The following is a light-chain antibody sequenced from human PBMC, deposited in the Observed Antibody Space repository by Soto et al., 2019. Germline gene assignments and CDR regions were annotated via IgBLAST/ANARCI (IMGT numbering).Light chain of an antibody. J-gene: IGLJ2*01. Sequence: QSVLTQPPSVSGAPGQRVTISCTGSSSNIGAGYDVHWYQQLPGTAPKLLIYGNSNRPSGVPDRCSGSKSGTSASLAITGLQAAAEADYYCQSYDSSQSGPVVFGGGTELTVL. V-gene: IGLV1-40*01. CDR3: QSYDSSQSGPVV. CDR2: GNS. CDR1: SSNIGAGYD.